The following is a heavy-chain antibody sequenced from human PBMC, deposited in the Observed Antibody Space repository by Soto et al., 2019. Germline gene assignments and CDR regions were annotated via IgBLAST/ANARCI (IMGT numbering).Heavy chain of an antibody. CDR2: IYYSGST. D-gene: IGHD3-10*01. Sequence: PSETLSLTCTVSGGSVSSGSYYWSWIRQPPGKGLEWIGYIYYSGSTNYNPSLKSRVTISLDTSKNQFSLRLSSVTAADTAVYYCARHNYGSGSTYFDSWGQGTLVTVSS. V-gene: IGHV4-61*01. CDR3: ARHNYGSGSTYFDS. J-gene: IGHJ4*02. CDR1: GGSVSSGSYY.